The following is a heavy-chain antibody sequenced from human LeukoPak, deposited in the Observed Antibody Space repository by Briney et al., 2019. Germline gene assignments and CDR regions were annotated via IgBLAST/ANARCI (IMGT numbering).Heavy chain of an antibody. D-gene: IGHD3-9*01. CDR3: AREDAIFDWSDY. CDR1: GFTSSSYS. V-gene: IGHV3-21*01. CDR2: ISSSSSYI. J-gene: IGHJ4*02. Sequence: GGSLRLSCAASGFTSSSYSMNWVRQAPGKGLEWVSSISSSSSYIYYADSVKGRFTISRDNAKNSLYLQMNSLRAEDTAVYYCAREDAIFDWSDYWGQGTLVTVSS.